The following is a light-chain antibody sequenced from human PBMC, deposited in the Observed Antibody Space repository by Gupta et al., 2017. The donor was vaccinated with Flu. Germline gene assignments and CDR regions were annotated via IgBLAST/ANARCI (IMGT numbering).Light chain of an antibody. J-gene: IGKJ2*01. CDR1: QAIRSN. V-gene: IGKV3-15*01. Sequence: EIVMTQSPATLSLSPGERVTLSCRASQAIRSNLAWYQQKPGQAPRLLIYGASTRVSGIPDRFSGSGSGTEFTLTISSLQSEDFAVYYCQQFNTWPPYTFGQGTKLEIK. CDR3: QQFNTWPPYT. CDR2: GAS.